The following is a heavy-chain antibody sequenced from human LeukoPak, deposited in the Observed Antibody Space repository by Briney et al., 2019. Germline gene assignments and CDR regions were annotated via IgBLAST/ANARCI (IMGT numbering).Heavy chain of an antibody. Sequence: SQTLSLTCTVSGGSISSGGYYWSWIRQHPGKGLEWIGYIYYSGSTYYNPSLKSRITMSVDTSKNQFPLKLSSVTAADTAVYYCARDRRQGMIRGTPEYYFDYWGQGTLVTVSS. CDR1: GGSISSGGYY. CDR2: IYYSGST. D-gene: IGHD1-14*01. CDR3: ARDRRQGMIRGTPEYYFDY. V-gene: IGHV4-31*03. J-gene: IGHJ4*02.